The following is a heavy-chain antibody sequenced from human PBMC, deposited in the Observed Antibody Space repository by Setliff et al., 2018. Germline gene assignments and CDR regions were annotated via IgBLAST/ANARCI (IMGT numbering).Heavy chain of an antibody. V-gene: IGHV3-48*03. CDR1: GFTFSNHG. J-gene: IGHJ3*02. D-gene: IGHD6-19*01. CDR2: ISVSGTYI. CDR3: ASHEPWLWNAFDI. Sequence: LSLSCAVSGFTFSNHGMNWIRQAPGKGLEWVSYISVSGTYIDYADSVKGRFTISRDNAKNSLYLQMNSLRAEDTAVYYCASHEPWLWNAFDIWGQGTMVTVSS.